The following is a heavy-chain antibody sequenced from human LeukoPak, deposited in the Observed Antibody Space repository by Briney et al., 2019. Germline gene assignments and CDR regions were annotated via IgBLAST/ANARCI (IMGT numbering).Heavy chain of an antibody. CDR1: GFTFSSYS. CDR2: IKSKTDGRTT. J-gene: IGHJ6*03. V-gene: IGHV3-15*01. Sequence: GGSLRLSCAASGFTFSSYSMNWVRQAPGKGREWVGCIKSKTDGRTTDYAAPVKGRFNISRDDSKNTLYLQKNSLKPEDTAVYYCTTDQDVVVPAGNYPGDYYYYMDVWGKGTTVTVSS. CDR3: TTDQDVVVPAGNYPGDYYYYMDV. D-gene: IGHD2-2*01.